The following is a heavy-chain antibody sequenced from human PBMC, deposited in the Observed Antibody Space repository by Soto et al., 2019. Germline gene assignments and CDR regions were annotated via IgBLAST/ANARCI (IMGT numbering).Heavy chain of an antibody. CDR3: ARVRSSANYYYYYMDV. CDR1: GGSISGYY. J-gene: IGHJ6*03. Sequence: PSETLSLTCAVSGGSISGYYLSWIRQTPGKGLEWIGYIYYSGSTNYNPSLKSRVTISVDTSKNQISLKLRSVTAADTAVYYCARVRSSANYYYYYMDVWGKGTTVTVSS. D-gene: IGHD2-15*01. V-gene: IGHV4-59*08. CDR2: IYYSGST.